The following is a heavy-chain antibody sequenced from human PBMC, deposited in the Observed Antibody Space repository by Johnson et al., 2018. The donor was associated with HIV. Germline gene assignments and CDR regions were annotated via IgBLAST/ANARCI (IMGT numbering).Heavy chain of an antibody. D-gene: IGHD3-22*01. J-gene: IGHJ3*02. CDR2: ISYDGSNK. CDR3: ARVGYYVDAFDI. V-gene: IGHV3-30-3*01. Sequence: QVQLVESGGGVVQPGRSLRLSCAVSGFSFDDYAMHWVRQAPGKGLEWVTIISYDGSNKFYADSVKGRFTISRDNSKNTLYLQMNSLRVEDTAVYYCARVGYYVDAFDIWGQGTVVTVSS. CDR1: GFSFDDYA.